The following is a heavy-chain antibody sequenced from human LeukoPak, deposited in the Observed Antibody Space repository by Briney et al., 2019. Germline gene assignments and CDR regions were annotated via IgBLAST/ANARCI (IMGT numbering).Heavy chain of an antibody. CDR3: AKGEDYYDSSGYFHYYFDY. CDR2: IKQDGSEK. Sequence: GGSLRLSCAASGFTFSSYWMSWVRQAPGKGLEWVANIKQDGSEKYYVDSVKGRFTISRDNSKNTLYLQLNSLRAGDTAVYYCAKGEDYYDSSGYFHYYFDYWGQGTLVTVSS. V-gene: IGHV3-7*03. D-gene: IGHD3-22*01. J-gene: IGHJ4*02. CDR1: GFTFSSYW.